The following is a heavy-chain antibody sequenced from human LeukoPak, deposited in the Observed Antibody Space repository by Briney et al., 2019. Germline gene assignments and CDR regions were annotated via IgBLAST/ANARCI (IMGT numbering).Heavy chain of an antibody. CDR2: ISSSGLSI. CDR3: AGDNIENGDLDYLDY. CDR1: GLIFNSYE. Sequence: GGSLRLSCAASGLIFNSYEMNWVRQAPGKGLEWVSFISSSGLSIYYADSVKGRFTTSRDNAKNSLYLQMSSLRAEDTAVYYCAGDNIENGDLDYLDYWGQGTLVSVSS. J-gene: IGHJ4*02. D-gene: IGHD4-17*01. V-gene: IGHV3-48*03.